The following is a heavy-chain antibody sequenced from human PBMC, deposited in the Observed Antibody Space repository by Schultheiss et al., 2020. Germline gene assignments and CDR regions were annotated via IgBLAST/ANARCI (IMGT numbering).Heavy chain of an antibody. V-gene: IGHV4-61*08. CDR3: ARDSHLWGSYRPFDY. CDR2: IYYSGST. D-gene: IGHD3-16*02. CDR1: GGSISSGGYY. Sequence: SETLSLTCTVSGGSISSGGYYWSWIRQPPGKGLEWIGYIYYSGSTNYNPSLKSRVTISVDTSKNQFSLKLTSVTASDTAVYYCARDSHLWGSYRPFDYWGQGTLVTVSS. J-gene: IGHJ4*02.